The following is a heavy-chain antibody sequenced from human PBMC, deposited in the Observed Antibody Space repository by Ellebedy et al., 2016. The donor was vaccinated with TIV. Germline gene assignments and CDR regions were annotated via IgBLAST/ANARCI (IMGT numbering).Heavy chain of an antibody. J-gene: IGHJ5*02. CDR2: VYYSGSP. CDR1: GGSTSTYY. Sequence: MPSETLSLTCTVSGGSTSTYYWTWIRQPPGKGLEWMGNVYYSGSPNYNPSLKSRVTISLDTSKKQFSLKLESGTPAATAVYYCARGFLSQCLGPWGRGNLVTVAS. D-gene: IGHD5/OR15-5a*01. CDR3: ARGFLSQCLGP. V-gene: IGHV4-59*01.